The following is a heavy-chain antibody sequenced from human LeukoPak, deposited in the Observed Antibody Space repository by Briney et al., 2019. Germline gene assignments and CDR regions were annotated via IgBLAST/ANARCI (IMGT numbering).Heavy chain of an antibody. CDR2: INSGSTYM. CDR3: ARVEATTGRNYHYYYMDV. CDR1: GFYFSGYS. D-gene: IGHD1-1*01. V-gene: IGHV3-21*01. Sequence: GGSLRLSCGASGFYFSGYSMNRVRQAPGKGLEWVASINSGSTYMYYADSVKGRFTIARDNANNSLHLQMYSLRAEDTAVYFCARVEATTGRNYHYYYMDVWGKGTTVTVSS. J-gene: IGHJ6*03.